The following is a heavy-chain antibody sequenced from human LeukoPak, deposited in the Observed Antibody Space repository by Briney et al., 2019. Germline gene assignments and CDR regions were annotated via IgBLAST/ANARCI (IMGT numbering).Heavy chain of an antibody. J-gene: IGHJ2*01. V-gene: IGHV3-23*01. D-gene: IGHD5-12*01. CDR2: VSGIGGGT. CDR1: GFTISSYA. Sequence: GGSLRLSSAASGFTISSYAMSWVRHAPAKGLEWVSGVSGIGGGTYYADSVRGRFTISRDKSKNTLSLQMNTLTADDTDVYHCAKDFPIIGYDLVPSRDWYFDLWGRGTLVTVSS. CDR3: AKDFPIIGYDLVPSRDWYFDL.